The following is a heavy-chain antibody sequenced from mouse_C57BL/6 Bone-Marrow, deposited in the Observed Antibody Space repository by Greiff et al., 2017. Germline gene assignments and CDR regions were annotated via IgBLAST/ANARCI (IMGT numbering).Heavy chain of an antibody. J-gene: IGHJ3*01. CDR3: ARDDYDFFAY. CDR2: ISDGGSYT. CDR1: GFTFSSYA. V-gene: IGHV5-4*01. Sequence: DVMLVESGGGLVKPGGSLKLSCAASGFTFSSYAMSWVRQTPEKRLEWVATISDGGSYTYYPDNVKGRFTISRDNAKNNLYLQMSHLKSEDTAMYYCARDDYDFFAYWGQGTLVTVSA. D-gene: IGHD2-4*01.